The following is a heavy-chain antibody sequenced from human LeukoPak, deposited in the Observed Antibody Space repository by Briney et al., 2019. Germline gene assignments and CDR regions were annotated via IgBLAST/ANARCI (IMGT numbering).Heavy chain of an antibody. CDR1: GFTFSSYT. D-gene: IGHD3-9*01. Sequence: SGGSLRLSCAASGFTFSSYTMNWVRQAPGKGLEWVSSISSSSSAIYYAASVKGRFTISRDNAKNSLYLQMNSLRDEDTAVYCCARGALRYSDYWGQGTLVTVSS. CDR2: ISSSSSAI. CDR3: ARGALRYSDY. J-gene: IGHJ4*02. V-gene: IGHV3-48*02.